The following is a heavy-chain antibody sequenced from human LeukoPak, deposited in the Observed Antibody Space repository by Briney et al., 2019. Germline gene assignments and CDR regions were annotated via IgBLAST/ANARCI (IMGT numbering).Heavy chain of an antibody. J-gene: IGHJ4*02. CDR3: ARDLASSGYYWD. D-gene: IGHD3-22*01. CDR2: INPSGGST. V-gene: IGHV1-46*01. CDR1: GYTFTSNY. Sequence: ASVKVSCKASGYTFTSNYIHWVRQAPGQGLEWMGIINPSGGSTSYAQKFQGRVTMTRDTSTSTVYMELSSLRSEDTAVYYCARDLASSGYYWDWGQGTLVTVSS.